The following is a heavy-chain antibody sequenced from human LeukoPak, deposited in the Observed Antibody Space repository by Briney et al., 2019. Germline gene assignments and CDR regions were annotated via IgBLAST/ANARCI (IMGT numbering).Heavy chain of an antibody. V-gene: IGHV4-61*02. CDR1: GGSISSGSYY. CDR2: IYTSGST. CDR3: ARGLVVWRIAARPRLYYFDY. Sequence: PSEXXSLTCTVSGGSISSGSYYWSWIRQPAGKGLEWIGRIYTSGSTNYNPSLKSRVTISVDTSKNQFSLKLSSVTAADTAVYYCARGLVVWRIAARPRLYYFDYWGQGTLVTVFS. D-gene: IGHD6-6*01. J-gene: IGHJ4*02.